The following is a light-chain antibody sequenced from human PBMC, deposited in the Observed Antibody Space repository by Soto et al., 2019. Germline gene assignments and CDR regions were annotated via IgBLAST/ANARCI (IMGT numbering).Light chain of an antibody. Sequence: EIVLTQSPGTLALSPGEIATLSCRASQSVSSNLLAWYQQKPGQAPRLLIYAASTRATGISDRFSGGGAGAGFPLSISRLEPGDFAVYFCQQYGGSPPWTFGQGTKVEIK. CDR1: QSVSSNL. J-gene: IGKJ1*01. CDR2: AAS. V-gene: IGKV3-20*01. CDR3: QQYGGSPPWT.